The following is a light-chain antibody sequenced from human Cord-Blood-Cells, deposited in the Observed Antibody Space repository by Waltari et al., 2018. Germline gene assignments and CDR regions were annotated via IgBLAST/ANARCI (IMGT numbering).Light chain of an antibody. CDR3: LQDYNYYT. Sequence: PSSLSASVGDRVTITCRASQGIRNDLGWYQQKPGKAPKLLIYAASSLQSGVPSRFSCSGAGTDFTLTISSLQPEDFATYYCLQDYNYYTFGQGTKLEIK. CDR2: AAS. CDR1: QGIRND. V-gene: IGKV1-6*01. J-gene: IGKJ2*01.